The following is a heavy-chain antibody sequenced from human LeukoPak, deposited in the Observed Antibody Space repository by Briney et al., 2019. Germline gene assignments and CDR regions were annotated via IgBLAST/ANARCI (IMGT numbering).Heavy chain of an antibody. Sequence: ASVKVSCKASGGTFISYSISWVRQAPGQGLEWMGGIIPIFGTANYAQKFQGRVTITADESTSTAYMELSSLRSEDTAVYYCARLHSSGWDPIDYWGQGTLVTVSS. V-gene: IGHV1-69*13. J-gene: IGHJ4*02. CDR3: ARLHSSGWDPIDY. CDR1: GGTFISYS. D-gene: IGHD6-19*01. CDR2: IIPIFGTA.